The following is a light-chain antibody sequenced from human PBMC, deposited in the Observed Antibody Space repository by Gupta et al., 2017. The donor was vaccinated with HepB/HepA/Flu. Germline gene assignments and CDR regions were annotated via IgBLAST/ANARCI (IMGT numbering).Light chain of an antibody. CDR2: EIS. CDR3: SSYAGSNICV. Sequence: SALTQPPSASGSPGQSVTISCTGTSSDVGGYNYVSWYQRHPGKARKVIIYEISKRPSGVPDRFSGSRSGNTASLTVSGLQADDEAEYFCSSYAGSNICVFGTGTTVTVL. J-gene: IGLJ1*01. CDR1: SSDVGGYNY. V-gene: IGLV2-8*01.